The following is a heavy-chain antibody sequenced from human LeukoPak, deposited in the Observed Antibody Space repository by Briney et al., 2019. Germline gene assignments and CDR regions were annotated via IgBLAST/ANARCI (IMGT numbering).Heavy chain of an antibody. CDR1: GGSISSGSYY. J-gene: IGHJ4*02. D-gene: IGHD2-2*01. Sequence: SQTLSLTCTVSGGSISSGSYYWSWIRQPAGKGLEWIGRIRTSGSTNYNPSLKSRVTISVDTSKNQFSLKLSSVTAADTAVYYCARASLIKVVPAAPGYYFDYWGQGTLVTVSS. CDR3: ARASLIKVVPAAPGYYFDY. V-gene: IGHV4-61*02. CDR2: IRTSGST.